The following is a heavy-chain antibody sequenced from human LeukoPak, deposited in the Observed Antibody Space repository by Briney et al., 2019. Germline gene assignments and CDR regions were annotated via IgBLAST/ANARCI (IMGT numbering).Heavy chain of an antibody. V-gene: IGHV1-46*01. Sequence: ASVKVSCKASGYTFTSYYMHWVRQAPGQGLEWMGIINPSGGSTSYAQKFQGRVTMTRDTSTSTVYMELSSLRSEDTAVYYWASPSYSGWYFPHWGQGTLVTVSS. J-gene: IGHJ1*01. CDR2: INPSGGST. CDR1: GYTFTSYY. D-gene: IGHD6-19*01. CDR3: ASPSYSGWYFPH.